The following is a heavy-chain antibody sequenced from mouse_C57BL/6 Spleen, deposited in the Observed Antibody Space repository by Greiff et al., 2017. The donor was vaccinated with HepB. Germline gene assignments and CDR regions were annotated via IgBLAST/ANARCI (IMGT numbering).Heavy chain of an antibody. J-gene: IGHJ4*01. CDR3: VSYGKGLYAMDY. Sequence: EVQLVESGGGLVQPKGSLKLSCAASGFTFNTYAMHWVRQAPGKGVEWVARIRSKSSNYATYYADSVKDRFTISRDDSQSMLYLQMNNLKTEDTAMYYCVSYGKGLYAMDYWGQGTSVTVSS. CDR1: GFTFNTYA. V-gene: IGHV10-3*01. D-gene: IGHD2-1*01. CDR2: IRSKSSNYAT.